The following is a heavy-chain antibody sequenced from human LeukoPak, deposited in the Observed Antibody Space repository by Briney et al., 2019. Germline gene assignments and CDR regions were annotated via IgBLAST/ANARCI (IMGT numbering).Heavy chain of an antibody. CDR3: ASGGLSGEDY. D-gene: IGHD1-14*01. CDR1: GGSISSGGYY. V-gene: IGHV4-31*03. J-gene: IGHJ4*02. CDR2: IYYSGST. Sequence: SKTLSLTCTVSGGSISSGGYYWSWIRQHPGKGLEWIGYIYYSGSTYYNPSLKSRVTISVDTSKNQFSLKLSSVTAADTAVYYCASGGLSGEDYWGQGTLVTVSS.